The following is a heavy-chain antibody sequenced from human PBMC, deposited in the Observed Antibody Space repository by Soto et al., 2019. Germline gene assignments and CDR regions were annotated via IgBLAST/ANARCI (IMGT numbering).Heavy chain of an antibody. Sequence: QVQLVESGGGVVQPGRSLRLSCAASGFTFSSYAMHWVRQAPGKGLEWVAVISYDGSNKYYADSVKGRFTISRDNSKNTLYMQMNSLRAEDTAVYYCASAPPTVVTPYYFAYWGQGTLVTVSS. CDR2: ISYDGSNK. CDR3: ASAPPTVVTPYYFAY. D-gene: IGHD4-17*01. CDR1: GFTFSSYA. V-gene: IGHV3-30-3*01. J-gene: IGHJ4*02.